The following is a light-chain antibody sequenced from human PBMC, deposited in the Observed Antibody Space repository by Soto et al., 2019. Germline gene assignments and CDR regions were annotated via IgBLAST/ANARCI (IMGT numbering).Light chain of an antibody. Sequence: EIVLTQSPGTLSLSPGERATLSCRASQSITSSYLTWYQQKPGQAPRLLIYGASSRAAGIPDRFSGSGSGTDFTLSINKLEPEDFAVYYCQQYGTSLSWTFGRGTKVEIK. V-gene: IGKV3-20*01. J-gene: IGKJ1*01. CDR2: GAS. CDR1: QSITSSY. CDR3: QQYGTSLSWT.